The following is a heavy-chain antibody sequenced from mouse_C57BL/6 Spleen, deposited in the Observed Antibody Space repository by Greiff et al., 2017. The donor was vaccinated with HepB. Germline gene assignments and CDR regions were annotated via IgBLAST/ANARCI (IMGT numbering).Heavy chain of an antibody. Sequence: VQLQQSGPELVKPGASVKISCKASGYAFSSSWMNWVKQRPGKGLEWIGRIYPGDGDTNYNGKFKGKATLTADKSSSTAYMQLSSLTSEDSAVYFCARKRSITTDAMDYWGQGTSVTVSS. J-gene: IGHJ4*01. CDR2: IYPGDGDT. CDR1: GYAFSSSW. V-gene: IGHV1-82*01. CDR3: ARKRSITTDAMDY. D-gene: IGHD1-1*01.